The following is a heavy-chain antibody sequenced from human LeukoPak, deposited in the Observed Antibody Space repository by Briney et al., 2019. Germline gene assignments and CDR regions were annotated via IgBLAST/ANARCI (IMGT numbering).Heavy chain of an antibody. CDR1: GGSISSYY. D-gene: IGHD3-10*01. Sequence: PSETLSLTCTVSGGSISSYYWSWIRQPPGKGLEWIGYIYYSGSTNYNPSLKSRVTISVDTSKNQFSLKLSSVTAADTAVYYCARVPYYYGSGSYQWDPFDYWGRGTLVTVSS. CDR2: IYYSGST. CDR3: ARVPYYYGSGSYQWDPFDY. J-gene: IGHJ4*02. V-gene: IGHV4-59*01.